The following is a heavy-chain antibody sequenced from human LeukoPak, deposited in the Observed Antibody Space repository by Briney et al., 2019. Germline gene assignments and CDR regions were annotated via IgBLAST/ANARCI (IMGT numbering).Heavy chain of an antibody. CDR2: INPNSGGT. V-gene: IGHV1-2*02. D-gene: IGHD1-26*01. CDR1: GYTFTGDF. Sequence: GASVKVSCKASGYTFTGDFMHWVRQAPGQGLEWMGWINPNSGGTNYAQKFQGGVTMTRDMSISTAYMELSRLTSDDTAVYYCARDDTSGSNYWFDPWGQGTLVTVSS. CDR3: ARDDTSGSNYWFDP. J-gene: IGHJ5*02.